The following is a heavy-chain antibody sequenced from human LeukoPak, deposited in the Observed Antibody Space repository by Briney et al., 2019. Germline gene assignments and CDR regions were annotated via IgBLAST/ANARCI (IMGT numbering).Heavy chain of an antibody. J-gene: IGHJ4*02. D-gene: IGHD2-2*01. V-gene: IGHV3-30*03. CDR2: ISYDGRNN. CDR1: GFNFSSYG. CDR3: ARGPALYCSSTSCWIY. Sequence: PGRSLRLSCAASGFNFSSYGMHWVRQAPGKGLEWVAVISYDGRNNYYGDSVKGRFTISRDNSKNTLYLQMNSLRAEDTAVYYCARGPALYCSSTSCWIYWGQGTLVTVSS.